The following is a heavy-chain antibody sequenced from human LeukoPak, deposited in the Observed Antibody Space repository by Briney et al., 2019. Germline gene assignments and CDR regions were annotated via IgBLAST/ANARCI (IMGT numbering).Heavy chain of an antibody. CDR3: TTSGTHFEY. Sequence: PGGSLRLSCAASGFTFNKAWMSWVRLAPGKGLEWVGRIKNKGDGGTTDYAAPVKGRFTVSRDDSKSTLYLQMNSLKTEDTAVYYCTTSGTHFEYWGQGTLVTVSS. D-gene: IGHD3-10*01. J-gene: IGHJ4*02. CDR1: GFTFNKAW. CDR2: IKNKGDGGTT. V-gene: IGHV3-15*01.